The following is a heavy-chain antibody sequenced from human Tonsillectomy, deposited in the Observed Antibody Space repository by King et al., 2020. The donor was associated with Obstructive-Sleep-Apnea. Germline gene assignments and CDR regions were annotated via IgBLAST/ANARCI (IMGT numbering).Heavy chain of an antibody. J-gene: IGHJ4*02. Sequence: MQLQESGPGLVKPSETLSLTCTVSGGSISSSSYYWGWIRQPPGKGLEWIGSIYYSGSTYYNPSLKSRVTISVDTSKNQFSLKLSSVTAADTAVYYCARDQGGGIAAAGPLSPFDYWGQGTLVTVSS. CDR2: IYYSGST. CDR1: GGSISSSSYY. CDR3: ARDQGGGIAAAGPLSPFDY. D-gene: IGHD6-13*01. V-gene: IGHV4-39*07.